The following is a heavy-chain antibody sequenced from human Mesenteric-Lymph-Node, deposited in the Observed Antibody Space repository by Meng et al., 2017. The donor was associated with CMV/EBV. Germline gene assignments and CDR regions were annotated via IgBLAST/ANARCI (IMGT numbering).Heavy chain of an antibody. V-gene: IGHV3-23*03. CDR1: GFTFSAYA. D-gene: IGHD3-22*01. CDR2: IHSDGGSP. J-gene: IGHJ2*01. Sequence: GGSLRLSCAASGFTFSAYAMNWLRQAPGKGLEWVSGIHSDGGSPVYAASVKGRFTISRDNSKKTLYLQMTSLRVEDTAVYYRAKRGEEYYHDSSGYYWYFDVWGRGTLVTVSS. CDR3: AKRGEEYYHDSSGYYWYFDV.